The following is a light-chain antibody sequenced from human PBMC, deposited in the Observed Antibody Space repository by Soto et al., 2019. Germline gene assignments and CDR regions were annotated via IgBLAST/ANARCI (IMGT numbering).Light chain of an antibody. CDR2: AAS. Sequence: DIQMTHSPSSLSASVGDRVTITRRASQSISSYLNWYQQKPGKAPKLLIYAASSLQSGVPSRFSGSGSGTDFTLTISSLQPEDFATYYCQQSYSTPLTFGGGTKVDIK. CDR3: QQSYSTPLT. J-gene: IGKJ4*01. CDR1: QSISSY. V-gene: IGKV1-39*01.